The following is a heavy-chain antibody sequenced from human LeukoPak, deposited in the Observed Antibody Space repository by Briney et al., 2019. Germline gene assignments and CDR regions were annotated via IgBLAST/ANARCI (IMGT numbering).Heavy chain of an antibody. CDR1: GGSISPYY. J-gene: IGHJ5*02. CDR3: ARYHDTGRSSTNYFDP. V-gene: IGHV4-59*10. Sequence: SETLSLTCSVSGGSISPYYWSWIRRPAGKGLEWIGRIYSSGTADYNPSLKSRVTISVDRSKNQLFLKLTSVTAADTAVYYCARYHDTGRSSTNYFDPWGQGTLVTVSS. CDR2: IYSSGTA. D-gene: IGHD6-13*01.